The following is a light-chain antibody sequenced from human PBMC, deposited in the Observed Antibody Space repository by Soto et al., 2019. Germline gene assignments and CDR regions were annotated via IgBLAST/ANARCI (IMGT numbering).Light chain of an antibody. J-gene: IGLJ1*01. CDR1: SSDVGAYIF. V-gene: IGLV2-8*01. CDR2: DVN. Sequence: AVLTQPPSASGYPGQSVTISCTGTSSDVGAYIFVSWYQQHPGKAPKLMVYDVNRRPPGVPDRFFGSKSGNTASLTVSGLQAEDEADYYCVSFAGGTYVFGTGTKVTVL. CDR3: VSFAGGTYV.